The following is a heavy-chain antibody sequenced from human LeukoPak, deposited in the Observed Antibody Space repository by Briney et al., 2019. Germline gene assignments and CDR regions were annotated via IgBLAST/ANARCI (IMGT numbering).Heavy chain of an antibody. CDR3: ARRPRDTSGYYLGAFHD. V-gene: IGHV3-23*01. Sequence: GGSLRLSCAASGFTFTNYAMTWVRQAPGKGLEWVSVIGASGADTYYSDSVKGRFTVSRDNSQNALFLHMSSLRAEDTAVYFCARRPRDTSGYYLGAFHDWGQGTTVTVSS. D-gene: IGHD3-22*01. CDR2: IGASGADT. CDR1: GFTFTNYA. J-gene: IGHJ3*01.